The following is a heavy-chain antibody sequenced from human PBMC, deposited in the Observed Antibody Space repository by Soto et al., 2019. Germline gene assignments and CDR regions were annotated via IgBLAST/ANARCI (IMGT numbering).Heavy chain of an antibody. D-gene: IGHD2-15*01. CDR2: ISSSASHI. J-gene: IGHJ5*02. CDR3: ARGYTGYCSGGTCYWFDP. Sequence: EVQLVESGGGLVKPGGSLRLSCAASGFSFSSYSMNWVRQAPGKGLEWVSSISSSASHINYADSVKGRFTISRDSAKKSLYLQMNSLRAEDTAVYYCARGYTGYCSGGTCYWFDPWGQGTLVTVSS. CDR1: GFSFSSYS. V-gene: IGHV3-21*01.